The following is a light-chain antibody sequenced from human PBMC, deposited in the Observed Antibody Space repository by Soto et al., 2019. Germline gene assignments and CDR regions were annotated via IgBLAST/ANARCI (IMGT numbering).Light chain of an antibody. CDR1: QSVSSY. V-gene: IGKV3-11*01. CDR3: QQRSNWPPEYT. J-gene: IGKJ2*01. CDR2: DAS. Sequence: EIVLTQSPATLSLSPGERATLSCRASQSVSSYLAWYQQKPGQAPRLLIYDASNRATGIPARFSGSGSGTDFTLTISSLGPEDFAFYYCQQRSNWPPEYTFGQGTKLEIK.